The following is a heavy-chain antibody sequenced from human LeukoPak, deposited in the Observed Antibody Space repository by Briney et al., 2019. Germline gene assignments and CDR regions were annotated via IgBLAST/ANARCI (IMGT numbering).Heavy chain of an antibody. V-gene: IGHV3-23*01. CDR1: GFTFSTYG. Sequence: GGSLRLSCAASGFTFSTYGMSWVRQAPGKGLEWVSSISGSGGSTYYADSVKGRFTISRDNSKNTLFLQMNSLRAEDTAVYYCAKDRNYDFTVDAFDIWGQGTMVTVSS. CDR2: ISGSGGST. D-gene: IGHD3-3*01. CDR3: AKDRNYDFTVDAFDI. J-gene: IGHJ3*02.